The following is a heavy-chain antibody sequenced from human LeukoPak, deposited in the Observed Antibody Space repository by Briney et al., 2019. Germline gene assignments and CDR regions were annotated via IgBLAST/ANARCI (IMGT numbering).Heavy chain of an antibody. CDR2: ISSSGSTI. CDR3: AKDRSRIMITFGGVIPNPYFDY. V-gene: IGHV3-48*03. D-gene: IGHD3-16*01. CDR1: GFTFSSYE. J-gene: IGHJ4*02. Sequence: GGSLRLSCAASGFTFSSYEMNWVRQAPGKGLEWVSYISSSGSTIYYADSVKGRFTISRDNAKNSLYLQMNSLRAEDTAVYYCAKDRSRIMITFGGVIPNPYFDYWGQGTLVTVSS.